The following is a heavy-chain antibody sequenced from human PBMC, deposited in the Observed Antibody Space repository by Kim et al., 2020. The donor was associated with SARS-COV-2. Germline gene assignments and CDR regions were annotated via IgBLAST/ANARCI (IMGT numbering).Heavy chain of an antibody. D-gene: IGHD2-15*01. Sequence: ASVKVSCKASGYTFTTYGMSWVRQAPGRGLEWMGWIGGYYGNTNYAQKLQGRVTMTTDTFTSTAYMELRSLRSDDTAVYYCARSNGGHWVAATLYYYYSMDVWGQGTTVTVSS. CDR1: GYTFTTYG. CDR2: IGGYYGNT. V-gene: IGHV1-18*04. J-gene: IGHJ6*02. CDR3: ARSNGGHWVAATLYYYYSMDV.